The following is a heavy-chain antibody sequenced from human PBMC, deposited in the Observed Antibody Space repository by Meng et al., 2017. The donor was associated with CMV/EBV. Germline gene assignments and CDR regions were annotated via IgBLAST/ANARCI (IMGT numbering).Heavy chain of an antibody. CDR3: ARGKDIVVVVAATRGYYYGMDV. Sequence: KVSCKASGGTFSSYAISWVRQAPGQGLEWMGGIIPIFGTANYAQKFQGRVTITTDESTSTAYMELSSLRSEDTAVYYCARGKDIVVVVAATRGYYYGMDVWGQGTTVTVSS. CDR2: IIPIFGTA. D-gene: IGHD2-15*01. V-gene: IGHV1-69*05. CDR1: GGTFSSYA. J-gene: IGHJ6*02.